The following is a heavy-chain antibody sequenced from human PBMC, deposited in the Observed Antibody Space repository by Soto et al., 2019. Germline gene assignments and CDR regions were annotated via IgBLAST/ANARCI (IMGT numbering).Heavy chain of an antibody. CDR1: GIFFSSFG. D-gene: IGHD4-17*01. J-gene: IGHJ4*01. CDR3: MTPGSLDHSDY. V-gene: IGHV3-30*03. Sequence: QVQLVESGGGVVQAGTSLRLSCAVSGIFFSSFGMHWVRQAPGKGLEWVALISHDGSSSFYADSVRGRFTISRDNSRDTVFLQMSGLTTEDTALYYCMTPGSLDHSDYWGNGTLVTVSS. CDR2: ISHDGSSS.